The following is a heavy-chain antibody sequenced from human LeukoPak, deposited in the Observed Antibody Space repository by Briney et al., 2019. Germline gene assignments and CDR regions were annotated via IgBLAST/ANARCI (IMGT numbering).Heavy chain of an antibody. CDR3: ARGPAAEGNDLGY. J-gene: IGHJ4*02. V-gene: IGHV3-53*01. CDR1: GFTVSSNY. CDR2: IYSGGST. Sequence: PGGSLRLSCAASGFTVSSNYMSWVRQAPGKGLEWVSVIYSGGSTYYADSVKGRFNISRDNSKNTLYLQMNSLRAEDTAVYYCARGPAAEGNDLGYWGQGTLVTVSS. D-gene: IGHD2-2*01.